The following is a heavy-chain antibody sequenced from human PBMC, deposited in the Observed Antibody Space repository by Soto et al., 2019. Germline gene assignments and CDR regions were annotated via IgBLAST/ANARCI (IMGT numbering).Heavy chain of an antibody. CDR2: ISYDGSNK. CDR1: GFTFSSYG. V-gene: IGHV3-30*18. Sequence: PGGSLRLSCAASGFTFSSYGMHWVRQAPGKGLEWVAVISYDGSNKYYADSVKGRFTISRDNSKNTLYLQMNSLRAEDTAVYYCAKVLGYCSSTSCTQGGDFDYWGQGTLVTVSS. D-gene: IGHD2-2*01. CDR3: AKVLGYCSSTSCTQGGDFDY. J-gene: IGHJ4*02.